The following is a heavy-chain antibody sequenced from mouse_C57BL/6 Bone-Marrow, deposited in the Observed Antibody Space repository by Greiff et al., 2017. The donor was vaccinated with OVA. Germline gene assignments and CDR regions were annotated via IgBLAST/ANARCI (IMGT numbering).Heavy chain of an antibody. Sequence: QVQLKQPGAELVKPGASVKLSCKASGYTFTSYWMHWVKQRPGQGLEWIGMIHPTSGSTTYNEKFKSKATLTVDKSSSTAYLQLSSLTSEDSAVDNCARSTVPLPWFAYWGQGTLVTVSA. CDR3: ARSTVPLPWFAY. V-gene: IGHV1-64*01. D-gene: IGHD5-1*01. CDR2: IHPTSGST. CDR1: GYTFTSYW. J-gene: IGHJ3*01.